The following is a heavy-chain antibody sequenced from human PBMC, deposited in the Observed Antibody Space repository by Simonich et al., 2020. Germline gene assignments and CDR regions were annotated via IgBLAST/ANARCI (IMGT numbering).Heavy chain of an antibody. Sequence: QLQLQESGPGLVKPSETLSLTCTVSGGSISSYYWSWIRRPPGKGLEWIGYIYYSGSTNYNPSLKSRVTISVDTAKNQFSLKMSSVTAADTAVYYCARRGDGHAFDIWGQGTMVTVSS. V-gene: IGHV4-59*12. CDR2: IYYSGST. CDR1: GGSISSYY. CDR3: ARRGDGHAFDI. J-gene: IGHJ3*02. D-gene: IGHD3-16*01.